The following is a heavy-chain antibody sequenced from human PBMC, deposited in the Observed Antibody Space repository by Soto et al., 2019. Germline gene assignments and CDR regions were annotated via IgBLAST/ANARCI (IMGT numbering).Heavy chain of an antibody. CDR2: SYDTGISGYTPST. Sequence: PSETLSLTCTVPGGIITSSEWSWILLRLRKGLEWIAYSYDTGISGYTPSTSYNPSLQSRVNMSVETAKSQFSLKLTSVTAADTAVYYCARGEDAFFYYGLDVWGQGITVTDS. CDR1: GGIITSSE. CDR3: ARGEDAFFYYGLDV. V-gene: IGHV4-59*01. J-gene: IGHJ6*02.